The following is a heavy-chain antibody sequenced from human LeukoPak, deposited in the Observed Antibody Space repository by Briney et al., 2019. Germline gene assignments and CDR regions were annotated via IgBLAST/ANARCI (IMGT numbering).Heavy chain of an antibody. V-gene: IGHV1-69*13. J-gene: IGHJ3*02. CDR1: GGTFSSYA. CDR3: TGEFEAFDI. CDR2: IIPIFGTA. D-gene: IGHD3-10*01. Sequence: ALVKVSFKASGGTFSSYAISWVRQAPGQGLEWMGGIIPIFGTANYAQKFQGRVTITADESTSTAYMELSSLRSEDTAVYYCTGEFEAFDIWGQGTMVTVSS.